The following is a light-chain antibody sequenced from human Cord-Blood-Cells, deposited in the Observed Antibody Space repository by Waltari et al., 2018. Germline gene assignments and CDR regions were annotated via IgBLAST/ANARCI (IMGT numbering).Light chain of an antibody. Sequence: EIVLTQSPGTLSLSPGERATLSCRASQSVSSSYLAWYQQKPGQAPRLLIYGASSRATGIPYRFSGSGSVTDFTLTISRLEPEDFAVYYCQQYGSSPPTWTFGQGTKVEIK. CDR2: GAS. J-gene: IGKJ1*01. CDR3: QQYGSSPPTWT. V-gene: IGKV3-20*01. CDR1: QSVSSSY.